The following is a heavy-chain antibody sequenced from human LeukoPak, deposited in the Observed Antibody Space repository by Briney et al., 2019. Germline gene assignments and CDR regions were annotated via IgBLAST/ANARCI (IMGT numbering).Heavy chain of an antibody. J-gene: IGHJ4*02. D-gene: IGHD4-17*01. CDR3: AGDYGDY. V-gene: IGHV3-21*04. Sequence: GGSLRLSCAASGFIFSNSAMNWVRQAPGEGLEWVSSINTGSSHIYYADSVKGRFTISRDNSKNTLYLQMNSLRAEDTAVYYCAGDYGDYWGQGTLVTVSS. CDR2: INTGSSHI. CDR1: GFIFSNSA.